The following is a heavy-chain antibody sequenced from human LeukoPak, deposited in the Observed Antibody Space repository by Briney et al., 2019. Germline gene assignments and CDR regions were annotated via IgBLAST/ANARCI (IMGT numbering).Heavy chain of an antibody. CDR2: MYYSGST. Sequence: SETLSLTCTVSGDSISSYYWSWIRQPPGKGLEWIGYMYYSGSTSYNPSLKSRVTMSVDTSKNQFSLKLSSVTAADTAVYYSATIRDTAHRYWYFDLWGRGTLVIVSS. CDR3: ATIRDTAHRYWYFDL. CDR1: GDSISSYY. J-gene: IGHJ2*01. D-gene: IGHD5-18*01. V-gene: IGHV4-59*03.